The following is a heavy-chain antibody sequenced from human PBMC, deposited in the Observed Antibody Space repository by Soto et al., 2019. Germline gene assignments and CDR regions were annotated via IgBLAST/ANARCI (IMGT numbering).Heavy chain of an antibody. V-gene: IGHV1-69*01. CDR3: SRSQGSSTSLDIYYYYYYGMDV. J-gene: IGHJ6*02. Sequence: QVQLVQSGAEVKKPGSSVKVSCKASGGTFSSYAISWVRQAPGQGLEWMGGIIPISGTANYAQKVQGRVTITADESTSTAYMEQSSLRSAATAVYYCSRSQGSSTSLDIYYYYYYGMDVWGQGTTVTVSS. CDR1: GGTFSSYA. CDR2: IIPISGTA. D-gene: IGHD2-2*01.